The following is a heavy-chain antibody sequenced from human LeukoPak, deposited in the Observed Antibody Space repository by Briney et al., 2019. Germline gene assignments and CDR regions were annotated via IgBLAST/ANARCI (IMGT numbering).Heavy chain of an antibody. Sequence: AASVKVSCKASGGTFISYAISWVRQAPGQGLEWMGRIIPIFGTANYAQKSQGRVTITTDESTSTAYMELSSLRPEDTAVYYCATTTVTTFYYFDYWGQGTLVTVSS. CDR1: GGTFISYA. J-gene: IGHJ4*02. CDR2: IIPIFGTA. V-gene: IGHV1-69*05. D-gene: IGHD4-17*01. CDR3: ATTTVTTFYYFDY.